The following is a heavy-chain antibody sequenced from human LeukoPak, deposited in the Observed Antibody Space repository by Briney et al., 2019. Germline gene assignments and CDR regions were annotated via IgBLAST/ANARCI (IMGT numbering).Heavy chain of an antibody. CDR2: INPSGGST. Sequence: ASVKVSCKASGYTFTSYYMHWVRQAPGQGLEWMGIINPSGGSTSYAQKFQGRVTMTRDTSTSTVYMELSSLRSDDTAVYYCARAGMGAIGDYWGQGTLVTVSS. J-gene: IGHJ4*02. CDR1: GYTFTSYY. CDR3: ARAGMGAIGDY. V-gene: IGHV1-46*01. D-gene: IGHD1-26*01.